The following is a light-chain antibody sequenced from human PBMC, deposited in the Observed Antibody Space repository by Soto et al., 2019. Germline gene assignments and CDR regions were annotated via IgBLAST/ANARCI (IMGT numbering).Light chain of an antibody. CDR3: QSYDSTNRDVV. Sequence: NFMLTQPHSVSASPGKTVSISCTRSSGSIASNYVQWYQQRPGGAPTTVIYEDNQRPSGVPDRFSGSIDSSSNSASLTFSGLKTEDEADYYCQSYDSTNRDVVFGGGTKLTVL. CDR2: EDN. J-gene: IGLJ2*01. CDR1: SGSIASNY. V-gene: IGLV6-57*04.